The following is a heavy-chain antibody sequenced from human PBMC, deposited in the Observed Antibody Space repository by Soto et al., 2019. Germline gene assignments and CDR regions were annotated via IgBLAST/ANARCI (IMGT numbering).Heavy chain of an antibody. CDR2: ISSIISTI. Sequence: PGGSLRLSCAASGFTFSSYSMNWVRQAPVNGLEFVSYISSIISTIYYADSVKGRFTISRYNAKNSLYLHMNSLRDYYTAFYYCARDEGIIAVATDYWGKGTLVTVSS. CDR1: GFTFSSYS. J-gene: IGHJ4*02. CDR3: ARDEGIIAVATDY. D-gene: IGHD6-19*01. V-gene: IGHV3-48*02.